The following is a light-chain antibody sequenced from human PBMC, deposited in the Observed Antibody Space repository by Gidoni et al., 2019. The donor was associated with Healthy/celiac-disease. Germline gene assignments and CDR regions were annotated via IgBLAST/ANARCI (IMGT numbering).Light chain of an antibody. V-gene: IGLV2-14*03. CDR3: SSYTSSSTHVV. CDR2: DVS. J-gene: IGLJ2*01. CDR1: SSDVGGYNY. Sequence: SALTQPASVSGSPGQSITISCTGTSSDVGGYNYVSWYQQHPGKAPKLIIYDVSNRPSGVSNRFSGSKSGNTASLTISGLQAEDEADYYCSSYTSSSTHVVFGGGTKLTVL.